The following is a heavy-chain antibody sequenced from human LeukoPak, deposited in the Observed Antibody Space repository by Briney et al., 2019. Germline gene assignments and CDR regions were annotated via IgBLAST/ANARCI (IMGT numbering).Heavy chain of an antibody. CDR3: ARVVQTLGDWFDP. CDR2: IYHSGST. D-gene: IGHD2-21*01. CDR1: GGSISSGGYS. Sequence: SQTLSLTCAVPGGSISSGGYSWSWIRQPPGKGLEWIGYIYHSGSTYYNPSLKSRVTISVDRSKNQFSLKLSSVTAADTAVYYCARVVQTLGDWFDPWGQGTLVTVSS. V-gene: IGHV4-30-2*01. J-gene: IGHJ5*02.